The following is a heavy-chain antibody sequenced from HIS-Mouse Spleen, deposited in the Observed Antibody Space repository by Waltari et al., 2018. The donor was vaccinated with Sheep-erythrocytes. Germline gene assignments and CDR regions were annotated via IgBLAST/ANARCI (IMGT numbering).Heavy chain of an antibody. CDR2: IYYSGST. CDR3: ARVPPGYYDFWSGPTGPRWFDP. CDR1: GRSISSRSYY. J-gene: IGHJ5*02. Sequence: QLQLQESGPGLVKPSETLSRTCTVFGRSISSRSYYWGWIRQPPGKGLEWIGSIYYSGSTYYNPSLKSRVTISVDTSKNQFSLKLSSVTAADTAVYYCARVPPGYYDFWSGPTGPRWFDPWGQGTLVTVSS. V-gene: IGHV4-39*07. D-gene: IGHD3-3*01.